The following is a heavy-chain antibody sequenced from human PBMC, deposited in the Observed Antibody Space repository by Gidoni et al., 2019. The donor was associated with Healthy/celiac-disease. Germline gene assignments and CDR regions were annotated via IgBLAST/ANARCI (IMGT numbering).Heavy chain of an antibody. CDR1: GCTFSSYW. D-gene: IGHD5-18*01. Sequence: EVQLVVSGGGLVQPGGSLRLSGAASGCTFSSYWMSWVRQAPGQGLEWVANIKQDGSEEYYVDSVKGRFTISRDNAKNALYLQMNSLRAEDTAVYYCAREVNGYLNSKVGWYFDLWGRGTLVTVSS. CDR3: AREVNGYLNSKVGWYFDL. CDR2: IKQDGSEE. J-gene: IGHJ2*01. V-gene: IGHV3-7*01.